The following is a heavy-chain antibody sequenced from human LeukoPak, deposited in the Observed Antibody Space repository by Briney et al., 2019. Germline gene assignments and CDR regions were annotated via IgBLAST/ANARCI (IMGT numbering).Heavy chain of an antibody. CDR3: AKALDGYNGMDV. Sequence: GGSLRLSCAASGFTFSSYSMSWVRQAPGKGLAWVSGISGSGRSTHSADSVKGRFTISRDNSKNMLYLQMNSLRAEDTALYYCAKALDGYNGMDVWGQGTTVIVSS. V-gene: IGHV3-23*01. D-gene: IGHD3-16*02. J-gene: IGHJ6*02. CDR1: GFTFSSYS. CDR2: ISGSGRST.